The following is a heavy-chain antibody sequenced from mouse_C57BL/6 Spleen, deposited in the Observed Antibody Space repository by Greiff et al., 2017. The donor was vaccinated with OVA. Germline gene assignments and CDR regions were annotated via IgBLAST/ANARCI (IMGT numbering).Heavy chain of an antibody. CDR3: ARGGVLRLDAMDY. CDR2: IYPSDSET. D-gene: IGHD1-2*01. J-gene: IGHJ4*01. V-gene: IGHV1-61*01. CDR1: GYTFTSYW. Sequence: QVQLQQPGAELVRPGSSVKLSCKASGYTFTSYWMDWVKQRPGQGLEWIGNIYPSDSETHYNQKFKDKATLTVDKSSSTAYMQLSSLTSEDSAVYYCARGGVLRLDAMDYWGQGTSVTVSS.